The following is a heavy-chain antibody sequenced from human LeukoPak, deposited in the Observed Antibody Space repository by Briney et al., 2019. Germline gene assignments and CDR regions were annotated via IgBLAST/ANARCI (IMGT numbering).Heavy chain of an antibody. CDR2: VKPDGSEK. J-gene: IGHJ4*02. Sequence: GGSLRLSCAASGITFGSYWMTWVRQAPGKGLECVANVKPDGSEKHYVDSVKGRFTISRDNAENSLYLQMNSLRDEDTAAYYCARAMRSGYDYWGQGTLVTVSS. D-gene: IGHD5-12*01. V-gene: IGHV3-7*02. CDR3: ARAMRSGYDY. CDR1: GITFGSYW.